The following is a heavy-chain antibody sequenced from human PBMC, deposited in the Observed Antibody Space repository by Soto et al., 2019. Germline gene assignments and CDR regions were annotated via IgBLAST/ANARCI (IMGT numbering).Heavy chain of an antibody. CDR3: ARDSPPPRE. V-gene: IGHV1-3*01. CDR2: INADNGNT. CDR1: GYTFTSYA. J-gene: IGHJ4*02. Sequence: GASVKVSCKASGYTFTSYAMHWVRQAPGQRLEWMGWINADNGNTKYAQKLQGRVTMTTDTSTSTAYMELRSLRSDDTAVYYCARDSPPPREWGQGTLVTVSS.